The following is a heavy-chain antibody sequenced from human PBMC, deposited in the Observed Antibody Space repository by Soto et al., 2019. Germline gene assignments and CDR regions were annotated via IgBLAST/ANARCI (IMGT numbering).Heavy chain of an antibody. CDR2: INAGNGNT. D-gene: IGHD6-19*01. CDR3: ARGGLSSSGWYFDY. Sequence: ASVKVSCKASGYTFTSYAMHWVRQAPGQRLEWMGWINAGNGNTEYSQKFQGRVTITRDTSASTAYMELSSLRSEDTAVYYCARGGLSSSGWYFDYWFQGALVTVSS. V-gene: IGHV1-3*01. J-gene: IGHJ4*02. CDR1: GYTFTSYA.